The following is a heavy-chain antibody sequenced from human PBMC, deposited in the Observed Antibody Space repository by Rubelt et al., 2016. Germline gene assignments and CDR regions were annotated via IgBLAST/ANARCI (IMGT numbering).Heavy chain of an antibody. CDR1: GGSFSGYY. CDR3: ARNMEHLYYFDY. J-gene: IGHJ4*02. Sequence: QVQLQQWGAGLLKPSETLSLTCAVYGGSFSGYYWSWIRQPPGKGLEWIGSIYHRGSTYYNPSLKSRVTISVDTSKNQFSLKLSSVTAADTAVYYCARNMEHLYYFDYWGQGTLVTVSS. D-gene: IGHD1-26*01. V-gene: IGHV4-34*01. CDR2: IYHRGST.